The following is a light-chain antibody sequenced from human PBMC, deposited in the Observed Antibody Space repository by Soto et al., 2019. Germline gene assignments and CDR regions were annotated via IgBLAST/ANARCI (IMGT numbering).Light chain of an antibody. J-gene: IGLJ1*01. CDR1: SSDVGSYNR. Sequence: QSVLTQPPSVSGSPGQSVAISCTGTSSDVGSYNRVSWYQQPPGTAPKVMIYEVNNRPSGVPDRLSGSKSGNTASLTISGLQAEDEADYYCSSYTSSNTYVFGTGTKVTVL. V-gene: IGLV2-18*02. CDR3: SSYTSSNTYV. CDR2: EVN.